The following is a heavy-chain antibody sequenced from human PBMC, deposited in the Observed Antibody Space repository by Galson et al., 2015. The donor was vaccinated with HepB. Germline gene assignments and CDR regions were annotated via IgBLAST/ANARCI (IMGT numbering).Heavy chain of an antibody. V-gene: IGHV3-15*05. Sequence: SLRLSCAASGFTLSNARMTWVRQAPGKGLEWVGRIKSISDGGTTDYATPLKGRFSISRDDSKNTLYLQMNSLKTEDTAMYYCNTWQYVGGLMSDYWGQGTLVTVSS. D-gene: IGHD1-26*01. J-gene: IGHJ4*02. CDR2: IKSISDGGTT. CDR3: NTWQYVGGLMSDY. CDR1: GFTLSNAR.